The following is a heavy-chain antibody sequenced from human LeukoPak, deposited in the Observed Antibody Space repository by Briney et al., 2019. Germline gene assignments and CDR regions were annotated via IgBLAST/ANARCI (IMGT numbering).Heavy chain of an antibody. CDR3: AKVRRYSYGFRVSGGLDY. D-gene: IGHD5-18*01. J-gene: IGHJ4*02. CDR1: GFTFSSYA. V-gene: IGHV3-30-3*01. Sequence: GRSLRLSCAASGFTFSSYAMHWVRQAPGKGLEWVAVISYDGSNKYYADSVKGRFTISRDNSKNTLYLQMNSLRAEDTAVYYCAKVRRYSYGFRVSGGLDYWGQGTPVTVSS. CDR2: ISYDGSNK.